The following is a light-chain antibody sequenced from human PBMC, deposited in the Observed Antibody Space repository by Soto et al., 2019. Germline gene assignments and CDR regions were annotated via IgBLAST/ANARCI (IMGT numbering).Light chain of an antibody. J-gene: IGKJ1*01. Sequence: EVVLTQSPVTLSLSPGDRATLSCRASQSISSSYLAWHQQKPGQAPRLLIYGTFNRATGIPDRFSGDGSGTDFTLTINRLEPEDFAVYFCQQCGLSPRTFGQGTKVEV. CDR3: QQCGLSPRT. CDR1: QSISSSY. CDR2: GTF. V-gene: IGKV3-20*01.